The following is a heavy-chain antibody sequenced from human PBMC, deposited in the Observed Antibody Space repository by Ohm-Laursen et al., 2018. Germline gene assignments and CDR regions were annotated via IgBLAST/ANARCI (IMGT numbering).Heavy chain of an antibody. J-gene: IGHJ3*02. CDR1: GGSISSYY. D-gene: IGHD3-3*01. V-gene: IGHV4-59*12. CDR2: IYYSGST. CDR3: ARDVGSGAITKDAFDI. Sequence: SDTLSLTCTVSGGSISSYYWSWIRQPPGKGLEWIGYIYYSGSTNYNPSLKSRVTISVDTSKNHFSLKLSSVTAADTAVYYCARDVGSGAITKDAFDIWGQGAMVTVSS.